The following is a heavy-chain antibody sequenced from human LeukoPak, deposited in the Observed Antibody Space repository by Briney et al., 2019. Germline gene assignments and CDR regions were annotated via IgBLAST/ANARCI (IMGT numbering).Heavy chain of an antibody. V-gene: IGHV3-30*18. D-gene: IGHD6-13*01. CDR2: ISYDGSNK. J-gene: IGHJ4*02. Sequence: GRSLRLSCAASGFTFSSYGMHWVRQAPGKGLEWVAVISYDGSNKYYADSVKGRFTISRDNSKNTLYLQMNSLRAEDTAVYYCAKDRGTSWAAAHDYWGQGTLVTVSS. CDR1: GFTFSSYG. CDR3: AKDRGTSWAAAHDY.